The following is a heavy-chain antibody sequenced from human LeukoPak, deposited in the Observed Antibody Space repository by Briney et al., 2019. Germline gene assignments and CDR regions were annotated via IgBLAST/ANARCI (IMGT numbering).Heavy chain of an antibody. D-gene: IGHD3-16*02. J-gene: IGHJ4*02. CDR3: ARAMITSGGIIISFDY. V-gene: IGHV1-2*04. CDR2: INSNNGVT. CDR1: GGTFSSYA. Sequence: ASVKVSCKASGGTFSSYAISWVRQAPGQGLEWMGWINSNNGVTKYAQKFQDWVTVTRDTSISTAYIELSRLKSDDTAVYYCARAMITSGGIIISFDYWGQGTLVTVSS.